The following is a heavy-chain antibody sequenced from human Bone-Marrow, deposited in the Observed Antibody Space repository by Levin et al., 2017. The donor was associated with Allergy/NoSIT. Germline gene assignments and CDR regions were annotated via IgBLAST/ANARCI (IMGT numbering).Heavy chain of an antibody. J-gene: IGHJ4*02. CDR1: GFTFSTYA. CDR3: AKGMELWDIIAVGPPFDY. Sequence: GGSLRLSCTASGFTFSTYAMSWVRQAPGKGLEWVSSISGGGGRTDYADSVKGRFTISRDNSKNTLYLQMNSLRVEDTAVYYCAKGMELWDIIAVGPPFDYWSQGTLVTVSS. V-gene: IGHV3-23*01. CDR2: ISGGGGRT. D-gene: IGHD6-19*01.